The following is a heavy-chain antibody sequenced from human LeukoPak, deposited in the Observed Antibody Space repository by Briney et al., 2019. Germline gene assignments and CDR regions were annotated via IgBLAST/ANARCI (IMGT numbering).Heavy chain of an antibody. V-gene: IGHV4-34*01. Sequence: SETLPLTCAVYGGSFSGYYWSWIRQPPGKGLEWIGEINHSGSTNYNPSLKSRVTISVDTSKNQFSLKLSSVTAADTAVYYCARGRLGSSGGRIRGRWPWGQGTLVTVSS. D-gene: IGHD6-19*01. CDR3: ARGRLGSSGGRIRGRWP. J-gene: IGHJ5*02. CDR1: GGSFSGYY. CDR2: INHSGST.